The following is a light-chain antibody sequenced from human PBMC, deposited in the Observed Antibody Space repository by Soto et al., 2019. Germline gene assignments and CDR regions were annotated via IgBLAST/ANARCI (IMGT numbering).Light chain of an antibody. V-gene: IGKV3-11*01. Sequence: IGLTQSPATLSLSPGERATLSCMASQSVSSYLAWYQQRTGQAPRLLIYDASNRDTGVPARFSGSGSGTDFTLTISSLEPEDFEVYYCQQRSSSPPTFGQGTRLEIK. CDR3: QQRSSSPPT. CDR2: DAS. J-gene: IGKJ5*01. CDR1: QSVSSY.